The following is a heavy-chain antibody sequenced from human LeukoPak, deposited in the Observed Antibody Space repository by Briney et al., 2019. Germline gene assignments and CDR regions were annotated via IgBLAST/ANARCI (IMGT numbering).Heavy chain of an antibody. J-gene: IGHJ4*02. CDR1: GYSISSGYY. CDR3: ARVVSNGQLVDY. Sequence: PSETLSLTCTVSGYSISSGYYWGWIRQPPGKGLEWIGSIYHSGSTYYNPSLKSRVTISVDTSKNQFSLKLSSVTAADTAVYYCARVVSNGQLVDYWGQGTLVTVSS. D-gene: IGHD6-13*01. V-gene: IGHV4-38-2*02. CDR2: IYHSGST.